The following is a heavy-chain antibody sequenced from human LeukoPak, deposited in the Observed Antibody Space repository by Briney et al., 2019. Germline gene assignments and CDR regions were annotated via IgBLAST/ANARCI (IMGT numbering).Heavy chain of an antibody. Sequence: GGSLRLSCAASGFTFSSYAMHWVRQAPGKGLEWVAVISYDGSNKYYADSVEGRFTISRDNSKNTLYLQMNSLRAEDTAVYCCARDLDDSSGYYYSADYWGQGTLVTVSS. CDR1: GFTFSSYA. V-gene: IGHV3-30*04. CDR2: ISYDGSNK. D-gene: IGHD3-22*01. CDR3: ARDLDDSSGYYYSADY. J-gene: IGHJ4*02.